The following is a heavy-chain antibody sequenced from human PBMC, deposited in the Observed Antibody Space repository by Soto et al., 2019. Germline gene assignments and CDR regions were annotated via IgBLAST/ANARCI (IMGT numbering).Heavy chain of an antibody. CDR2: IKQDGSEK. CDR3: ARELMGCLDY. CDR1: GFTFSSYL. V-gene: IGHV3-7*03. J-gene: IGHJ4*02. D-gene: IGHD3-10*01. Sequence: GGSLRLACAASGFTFSSYLMSWVRQAPGKGLEWVANIKQDGSEKYYVDSVKGRFTISRDNAKNSLYLQMNSLRAEDTAVYYCARELMGCLDYWGQGTLVTVSS.